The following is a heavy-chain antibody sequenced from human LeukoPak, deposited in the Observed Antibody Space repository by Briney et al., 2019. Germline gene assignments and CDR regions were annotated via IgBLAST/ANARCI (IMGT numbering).Heavy chain of an antibody. CDR1: GFTVSSNY. J-gene: IGHJ3*02. Sequence: GGSLRLSCAASGFTVSSNYMSWVRQAPGKGLEWVSVIYSGGSTYYADSVKGRFTISRDNSKNTLYLQMNSLGAEDTAVYYCARDRGYYDSSGYITLGAFDIWGQGTMVTVSS. D-gene: IGHD3-22*01. V-gene: IGHV3-53*01. CDR2: IYSGGST. CDR3: ARDRGYYDSSGYITLGAFDI.